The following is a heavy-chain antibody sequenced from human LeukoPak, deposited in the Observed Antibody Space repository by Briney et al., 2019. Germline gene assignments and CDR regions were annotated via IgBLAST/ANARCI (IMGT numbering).Heavy chain of an antibody. D-gene: IGHD2-2*01. Sequence: GGSLRLSCAASGFTVTTKSMAWVSQAPGRGLEWVSVFYSPGSTYYADSVHGRFTISRDNSLNTLFLQMNSLRVEDTAVYYCASARESCIGSTCYEYFHHWGQGTPLTVSS. J-gene: IGHJ1*01. V-gene: IGHV3-53*01. CDR1: GFTVTTKS. CDR3: ASARESCIGSTCYEYFHH. CDR2: FYSPGST.